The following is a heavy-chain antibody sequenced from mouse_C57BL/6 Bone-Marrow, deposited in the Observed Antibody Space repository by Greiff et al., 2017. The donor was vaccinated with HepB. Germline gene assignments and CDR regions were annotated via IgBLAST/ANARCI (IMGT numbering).Heavy chain of an antibody. Sequence: EVQGVESGGGLVQPGGSLSLSCAASGFTFTDYYMSWVRQPPGKALEWLGFIRNKANGYTTEYSASVKGRFTISRDNSQRILYLQMNALRAEDSATYYCAREVYDGYLAWFAYWGQGTLVTVSA. D-gene: IGHD2-3*01. J-gene: IGHJ3*01. CDR3: AREVYDGYLAWFAY. CDR2: IRNKANGYTT. CDR1: GFTFTDYY. V-gene: IGHV7-3*01.